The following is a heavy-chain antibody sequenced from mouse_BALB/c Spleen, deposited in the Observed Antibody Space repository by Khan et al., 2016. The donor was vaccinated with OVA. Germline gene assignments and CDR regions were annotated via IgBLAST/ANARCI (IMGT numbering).Heavy chain of an antibody. V-gene: IGHV1-26*01. CDR1: GYTFTDYY. Sequence: DVKLQESGPELVKPGASVKMSCKASGYTFTDYYMKWLKQSHGKRLEWIGDINPDNGDTFYNQKFKDKATLTVDKSSSTAHMQLNGLTSEDSAVYYCVRGLFDVWGAGTTVTVSS. J-gene: IGHJ1*01. CDR2: INPDNGDT. CDR3: VRGLFDV.